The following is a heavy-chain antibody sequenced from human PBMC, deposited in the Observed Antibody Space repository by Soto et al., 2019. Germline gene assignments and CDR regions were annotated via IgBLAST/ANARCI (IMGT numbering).Heavy chain of an antibody. Sequence: SGAEVKKPGASVKVSCKASGYTFTSYAMHWVRQAPGQRLEWMGWINAGNGNTKYSQKFQGRVTITRDTSASTAYMELSSLRSEDTAVYYCARTGAVASSPYYYYYYMDVWGKGTTVTVSS. CDR3: ARTGAVASSPYYYYYYMDV. J-gene: IGHJ6*03. D-gene: IGHD6-19*01. CDR2: INAGNGNT. CDR1: GYTFTSYA. V-gene: IGHV1-3*01.